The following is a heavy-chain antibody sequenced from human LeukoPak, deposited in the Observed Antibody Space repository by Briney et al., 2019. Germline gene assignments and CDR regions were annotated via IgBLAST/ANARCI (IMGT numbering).Heavy chain of an antibody. CDR1: RYTLTQLS. V-gene: IGHV1-24*01. D-gene: IGHD3-9*01. CDR3: ATGLWLHPPKDPQFDY. J-gene: IGHJ4*02. CDR2: FDPEDGET. Sequence: GSSVNVSCKLSRYTLTQLSIHGVRQAPAKGLEWMEWFDPEDGETIYAQKFKGRVTMTEDTSTDTAYMELSSLRSEDTAVYYCATGLWLHPPKDPQFDYWGQGTLVTVSS.